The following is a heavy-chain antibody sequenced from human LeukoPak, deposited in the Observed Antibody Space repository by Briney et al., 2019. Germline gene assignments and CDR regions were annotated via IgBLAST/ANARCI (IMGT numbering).Heavy chain of an antibody. CDR3: ARGPYYYDSSGYSDFDY. CDR1: GFTFSSYA. CDR2: ISYDGSNK. Sequence: PGRSLRLSCAASGFTFSSYAMHWVRQAPGKGLEWVAVISYDGSNKYYADSVKGRFTISRDNSKNTLYLQMNSLRAEDTAVYYCARGPYYYDSSGYSDFDYWGQGTLVTVSS. V-gene: IGHV3-30*04. D-gene: IGHD3-22*01. J-gene: IGHJ4*02.